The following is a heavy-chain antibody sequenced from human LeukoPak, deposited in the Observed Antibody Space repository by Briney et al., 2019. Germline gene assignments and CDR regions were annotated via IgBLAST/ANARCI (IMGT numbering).Heavy chain of an antibody. D-gene: IGHD2-2*02. CDR2: INPNSGGT. CDR3: ARDRIVPAAIVGYYYYGMDV. V-gene: IGHV1-2*02. Sequence: ASVKVSCKASGYTFTGYYMHWVRQAPGQGLEWMGWINPNSGGTNYAQKFQGRVTMTRDTSISTAYMELSRLRSDDTAVYYCARDRIVPAAIVGYYYYGMDVWGQGTTVTVSS. J-gene: IGHJ6*02. CDR1: GYTFTGYY.